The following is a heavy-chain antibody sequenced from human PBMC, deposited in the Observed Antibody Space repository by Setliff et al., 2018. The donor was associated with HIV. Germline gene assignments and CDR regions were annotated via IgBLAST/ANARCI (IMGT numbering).Heavy chain of an antibody. V-gene: IGHV4-61*02. CDR2: IYTTGIT. CDR1: GGSISRCSYY. D-gene: IGHD5-12*01. Sequence: SETLSLTCTVSGGSISRCSYYWGWIRPPAGKGLEWIGLIYTTGITNSIPALKSRVTISLDTSKNQFSLKLTSVTAADTALYYCARAPRPVDVDDYYMDVWGKGTTVTVSS. J-gene: IGHJ6*03. CDR3: ARAPRPVDVDDYYMDV.